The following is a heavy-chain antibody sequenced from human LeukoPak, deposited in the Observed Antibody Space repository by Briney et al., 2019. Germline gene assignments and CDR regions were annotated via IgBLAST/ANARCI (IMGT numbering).Heavy chain of an antibody. CDR1: GFTFRYYA. CDR2: ISGSGGST. J-gene: IGHJ5*02. Sequence: SGGSLRLSCAASGFTFRYYAMSWVRQAPGKGLEWVSSISGSGGSTYYADSVKGRFTISRDNSKKTLYLQMNSLRAEDTALYYCAKEQRGYSGYMVGSCFDPWGQGTLVTVSS. V-gene: IGHV3-23*01. D-gene: IGHD5-12*01. CDR3: AKEQRGYSGYMVGSCFDP.